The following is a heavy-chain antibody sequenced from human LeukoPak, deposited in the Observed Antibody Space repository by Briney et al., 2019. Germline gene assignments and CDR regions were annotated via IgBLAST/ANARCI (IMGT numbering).Heavy chain of an antibody. J-gene: IGHJ4*02. D-gene: IGHD6-13*01. CDR2: ISASSTII. CDR3: TTSRHSSSWYYNDY. Sequence: PGRSLRLSCVVSGFTFSGNSMNWVRQAPGRGLEWVSHISASSTIIHYADSVKGRVTISRDNAKNSVFLQMNRLRVEDTAVYYCTTSRHSSSWYYNDYWGQGILVTVS. CDR1: GFTFSGNS. V-gene: IGHV3-48*01.